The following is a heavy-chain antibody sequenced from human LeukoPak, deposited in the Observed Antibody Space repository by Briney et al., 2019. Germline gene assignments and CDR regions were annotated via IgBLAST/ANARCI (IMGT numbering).Heavy chain of an antibody. J-gene: IGHJ4*02. CDR3: ARDQAQRYSGYDFTCDY. CDR1: GYTFTGYY. D-gene: IGHD5-12*01. V-gene: IGHV1-2*02. Sequence: GASVKVSCKASGYTFTGYYMHWVRQAPGQGLEWMGWINPNSGGTNYAQKLQGRVTMTTDTSTSTAYMELRSLRSDDTAVYYCARDQAQRYSGYDFTCDYWGQGTLVTVSS. CDR2: INPNSGGT.